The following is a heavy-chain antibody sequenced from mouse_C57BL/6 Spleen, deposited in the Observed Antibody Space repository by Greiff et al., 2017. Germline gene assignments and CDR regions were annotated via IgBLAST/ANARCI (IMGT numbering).Heavy chain of an antibody. D-gene: IGHD1-1*01. J-gene: IGHJ2*01. CDR3: AKGSQFITTVVYYFEY. CDR2: IYPRSGNT. Sequence: QVQLQQSGAELARPGASVKLSCKASGYTFTSYGISWVKQRTGQGLEWIGEIYPRSGNTYYNEKFKGKATLTADKSSSTAYMELRSLTSEDSAVYFCAKGSQFITTVVYYFEYWGQGTTLTVSS. V-gene: IGHV1-81*01. CDR1: GYTFTSYG.